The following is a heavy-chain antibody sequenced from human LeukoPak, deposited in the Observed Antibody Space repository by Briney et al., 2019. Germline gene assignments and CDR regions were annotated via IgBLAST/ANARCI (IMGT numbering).Heavy chain of an antibody. V-gene: IGHV4-4*07. CDR2: IYTSGST. Sequence: PSETLSLTCTVSGGSISSYYWSWIRQPAGKGLEWIGRIYTSGSTNYNPSLKSRVTISIETSRIQFSLKLTSVTPADTAVYYCARGQDLEGYSQARLDSWGQGVLVTVSS. D-gene: IGHD5-18*01. CDR1: GGSISSYY. J-gene: IGHJ5*01. CDR3: ARGQDLEGYSQARLDS.